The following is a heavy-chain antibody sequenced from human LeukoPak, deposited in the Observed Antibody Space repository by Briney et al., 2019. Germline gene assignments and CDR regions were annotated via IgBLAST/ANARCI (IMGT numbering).Heavy chain of an antibody. V-gene: IGHV3-15*01. J-gene: IGHJ4*02. CDR1: GFTFSNAW. Sequence: GRSLRLSCAASGFTFSNAWMSWVRQAPGKGLEWVGRIKTKTDAGTTDYVAPVKGRFTISRDDSKNTLYLQMNSLKTEDTAVYYCTTAPSRYWGQGTLVTVSS. CDR3: TTAPSRY. CDR2: IKTKTDAGTT.